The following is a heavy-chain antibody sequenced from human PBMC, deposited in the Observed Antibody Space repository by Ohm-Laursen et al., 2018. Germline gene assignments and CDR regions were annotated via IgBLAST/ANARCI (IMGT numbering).Heavy chain of an antibody. J-gene: IGHJ6*02. CDR1: GYTFTSYD. CDR3: AVYYDFFYNYFYDIDV. Sequence: ASVKVSCKASGYTFTSYDINWVRQATGQGLEWMGWMNPNSGNTGYAQKFQGRVTMTRDTSISTAYMELTSLRSEDTAVYYCAVYYDFFYNYFYDIDVWGQGTTVTVSS. V-gene: IGHV1-8*01. CDR2: MNPNSGNT. D-gene: IGHD3-3*01.